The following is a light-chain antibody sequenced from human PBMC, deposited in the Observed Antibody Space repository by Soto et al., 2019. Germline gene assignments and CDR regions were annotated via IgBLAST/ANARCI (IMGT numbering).Light chain of an antibody. CDR3: QKYNSAPWS. CDR2: AAS. Sequence: DIQMTQSPSSLSASVGDRVTITCRASQGISTYLDWYQQKPGKVPKLLIYAASTLQSGVPSRFSGSGSGTDFTLTISSLQPEDVATYYCQKYNSAPWSFGQGPKVEIK. J-gene: IGKJ1*01. V-gene: IGKV1-27*01. CDR1: QGISTY.